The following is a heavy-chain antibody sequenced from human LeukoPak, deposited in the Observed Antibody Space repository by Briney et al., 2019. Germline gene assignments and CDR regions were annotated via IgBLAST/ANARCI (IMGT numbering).Heavy chain of an antibody. CDR2: IYYSGST. J-gene: IGHJ6*02. CDR1: GGSISSGGYY. D-gene: IGHD6-13*01. Sequence: SETLSLTCTVSGGSISSGGYYWSWIRQPPGKGLEWIGYIYYSGSTNYNPSLKSRVTISVDTSKNQFSLKVSSVTAADTAVYYCASSTAAAGSSLYYYGMDVWGQGTTVTVSS. CDR3: ASSTAAAGSSLYYYGMDV. V-gene: IGHV4-61*08.